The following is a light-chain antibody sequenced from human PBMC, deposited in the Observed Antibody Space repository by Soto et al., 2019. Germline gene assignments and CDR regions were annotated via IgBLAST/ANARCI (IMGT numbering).Light chain of an antibody. Sequence: QSALTQPASVSGSPGQSITISCTGTSSDVGTYNFVSWYQQHPGKAPKLIIYEVNNRPSGVSHRFSGSKSGNTASLTISGLQTEDEADYFCSSYTGITTLIFGGGTKLTVL. J-gene: IGLJ2*01. CDR3: SSYTGITTLI. CDR1: SSDVGTYNF. V-gene: IGLV2-14*01. CDR2: EVN.